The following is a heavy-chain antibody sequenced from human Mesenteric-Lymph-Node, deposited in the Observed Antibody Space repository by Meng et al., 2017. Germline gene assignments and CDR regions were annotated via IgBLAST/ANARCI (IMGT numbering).Heavy chain of an antibody. V-gene: IGHV3-9*01. CDR3: AKDREQWPDTHFDY. J-gene: IGHJ4*02. D-gene: IGHD6-19*01. CDR1: GFTFDDYA. CDR2: ISWNSGSI. Sequence: SLKISCAASGFTFDDYAMHWVRQAPGKGLEWVSGISWNSGSIGYADSVKGRFTISRDNAKNSLYLQMNSLRAEDTALYYCAKDREQWPDTHFDYWGQGTLVTVSS.